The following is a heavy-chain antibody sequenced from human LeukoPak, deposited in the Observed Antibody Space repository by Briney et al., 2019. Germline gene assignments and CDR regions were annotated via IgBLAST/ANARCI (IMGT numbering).Heavy chain of an antibody. CDR3: ARVNGYSYGYYFDY. J-gene: IGHJ4*02. Sequence: PGGSLRLCCAASGFTFSSYAMNWVRQAPGKGLEWVSYISSSSSTIYYADSVKGRFTISRDNAKNSLYLQMNSLRDEDTAVYYCARVNGYSYGYYFDYWGQGTLVTVSS. CDR1: GFTFSSYA. V-gene: IGHV3-48*02. CDR2: ISSSSSTI. D-gene: IGHD5-18*01.